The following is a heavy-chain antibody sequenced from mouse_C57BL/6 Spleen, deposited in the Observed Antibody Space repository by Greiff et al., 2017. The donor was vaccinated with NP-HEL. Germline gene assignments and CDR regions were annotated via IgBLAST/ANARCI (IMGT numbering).Heavy chain of an antibody. CDR3: TSGGFAY. J-gene: IGHJ3*01. D-gene: IGHD1-1*02. Sequence: EVQLQQSGAELVRPGASVKLACTASGFNIKDDYMHWVKQRPEQGLEWIGWIDPENGDTEYASKFQGKATITADTSSNTAYLQLSSLTSEDTAVYYCTSGGFAYWGQGTLVTVSA. CDR2: IDPENGDT. CDR1: GFNIKDDY. V-gene: IGHV14-4*01.